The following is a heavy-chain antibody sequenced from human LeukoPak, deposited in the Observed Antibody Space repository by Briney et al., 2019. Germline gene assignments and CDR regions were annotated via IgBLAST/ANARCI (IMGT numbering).Heavy chain of an antibody. CDR3: AKDRSCTNNICHGDFDY. V-gene: IGHV3-23*01. Sequence: GGSLRLSCAAAGFTVSNYAMSWVRQPPGKGLEWVSGISGSGGDTYYADSVKGRFTISRDNSKNTLYLQMNSLRAEDTAVYYCAKDRSCTNNICHGDFDYWGQGTLVTVSS. CDR1: GFTVSNYA. J-gene: IGHJ4*02. CDR2: ISGSGGDT. D-gene: IGHD2-8*01.